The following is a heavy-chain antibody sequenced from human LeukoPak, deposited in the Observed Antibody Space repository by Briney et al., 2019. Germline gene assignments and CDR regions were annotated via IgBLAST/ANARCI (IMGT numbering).Heavy chain of an antibody. Sequence: PSETLSLTCTVSGGSISSSGYYWGWIRQPPRKGLEWIGSIHYSGSTYYNPSLNSRVTISIDTSKNQFSLKLSFVTAADTAVYYCARGSDYYDSSGLGYWGQGTLVTVSS. V-gene: IGHV4-39*07. J-gene: IGHJ4*02. D-gene: IGHD3-22*01. CDR2: IHYSGST. CDR3: ARGSDYYDSSGLGY. CDR1: GGSISSSGYY.